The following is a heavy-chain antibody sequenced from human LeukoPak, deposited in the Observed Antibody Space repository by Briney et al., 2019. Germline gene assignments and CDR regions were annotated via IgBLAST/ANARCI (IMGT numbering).Heavy chain of an antibody. D-gene: IGHD3-10*01. V-gene: IGHV4-34*01. CDR2: INHSGST. Sequence: SETLSLTCAVYGGSFSGYYWSWIRQPPGKGLEWIGEINHSGSTNYNPSLKSRVTISVDTSKNQFSLKLSSVTAADTAVYYCARLYRYYGSGSYYKGNWFDPWGQGTLVTVSS. J-gene: IGHJ5*02. CDR1: GGSFSGYY. CDR3: ARLYRYYGSGSYYKGNWFDP.